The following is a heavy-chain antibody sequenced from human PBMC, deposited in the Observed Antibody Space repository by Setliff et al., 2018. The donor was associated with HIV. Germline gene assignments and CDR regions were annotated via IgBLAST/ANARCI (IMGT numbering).Heavy chain of an antibody. D-gene: IGHD3-3*01. V-gene: IGHV4-31*03. CDR3: ARVSQEYYNFWSGYVPYAFDI. J-gene: IGHJ3*02. Sequence: SETLSLTCTVSGDSISSGGYYWSWIRQHPGKGLEWIGYIYYSGSTYYNPSLKSRVTISLDTSKNQFSLKLSSVTAADTAVYYCARVSQEYYNFWSGYVPYAFDIWGQGTMVTVAS. CDR1: GDSISSGGYY. CDR2: IYYSGST.